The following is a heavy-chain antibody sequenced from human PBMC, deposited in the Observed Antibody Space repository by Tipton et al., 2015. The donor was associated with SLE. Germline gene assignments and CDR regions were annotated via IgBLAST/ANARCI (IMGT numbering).Heavy chain of an antibody. CDR1: GGSFSGYY. Sequence: TLSLTCAVYGGSFSGYYWSWIRQPPGKGLEWIGEINHSGSTNYNPSPKSRVTISVDTSKNQFSLKLSSVTAADTAVYYCARGRGRIAVAGTDYWGQGTLVTVSS. CDR2: INHSGST. J-gene: IGHJ4*02. CDR3: ARGRGRIAVAGTDY. D-gene: IGHD6-19*01. V-gene: IGHV4-34*01.